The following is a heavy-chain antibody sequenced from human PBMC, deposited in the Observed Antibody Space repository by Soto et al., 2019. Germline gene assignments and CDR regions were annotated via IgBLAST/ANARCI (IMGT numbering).Heavy chain of an antibody. CDR3: AREEMLPAAGLYYYYYGMDV. V-gene: IGHV1-2*04. Sequence: ASVKVSCKASGYTFTGYYMHWVQQAPGQGLEWMGWINPNSGGTNYAQKFQGWVTMTRDTSISTAYMELSRLRSDDTAVYYCAREEMLPAAGLYYYYYGMDVWGQGTTVTVS. J-gene: IGHJ6*02. CDR2: INPNSGGT. CDR1: GYTFTGYY. D-gene: IGHD6-13*01.